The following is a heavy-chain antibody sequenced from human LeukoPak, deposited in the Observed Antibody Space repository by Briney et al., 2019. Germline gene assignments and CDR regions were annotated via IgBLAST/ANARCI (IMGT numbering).Heavy chain of an antibody. CDR2: IYFSGST. CDR3: ARANLSITMIRGVKKSYYFDY. Sequence: PSETLSLTCTVSGGSIGSYYWSWIRQSPGKGLDWIGYIYFSGSTYYNPSLMSRVSISIDTSKNQFSLKLSSVTAADTAVYYCARANLSITMIRGVKKSYYFDYWGQGTLVTVSS. V-gene: IGHV4-30-4*08. CDR1: GGSIGSYY. J-gene: IGHJ4*02. D-gene: IGHD3-10*01.